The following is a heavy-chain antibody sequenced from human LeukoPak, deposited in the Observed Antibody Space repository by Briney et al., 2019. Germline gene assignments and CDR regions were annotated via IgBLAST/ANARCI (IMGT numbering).Heavy chain of an antibody. CDR3: AKDHRIAAAGTRFDY. D-gene: IGHD6-13*01. CDR2: IIPIFGTA. CDR1: GGTFSSYA. J-gene: IGHJ4*02. V-gene: IGHV1-69*05. Sequence: GASVKVSCKASGGTFSSYAISWVRQAPGQGLEWMGGIIPIFGTANYAQKFQGRVTITRNTSISTAYMELSSLRAEDTALYYCAKDHRIAAAGTRFDYWGQGTLVTVSS.